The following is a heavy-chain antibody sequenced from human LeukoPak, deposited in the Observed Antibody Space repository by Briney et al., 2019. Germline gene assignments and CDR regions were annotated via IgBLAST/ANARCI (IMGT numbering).Heavy chain of an antibody. CDR3: ARASIAVAVLDS. D-gene: IGHD6-19*01. Sequence: PSETLSLTCAVYGGSFSGYYWSWIRQPPGKGLEWIGEINHSGSTNYNPSLKSRVTISVDTSKNQFSLKLSSVTAADTAVYYCARASIAVAVLDSWGQGTLVTVSS. CDR2: INHSGST. J-gene: IGHJ4*02. CDR1: GGSFSGYY. V-gene: IGHV4-34*01.